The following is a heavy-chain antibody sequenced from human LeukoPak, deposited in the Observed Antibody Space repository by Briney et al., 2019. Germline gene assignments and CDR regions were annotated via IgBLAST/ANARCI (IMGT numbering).Heavy chain of an antibody. J-gene: IGHJ4*02. V-gene: IGHV4-38-2*02. CDR1: NYSISSGYY. Sequence: PSETLSLTCTVSNYSISSGYYWGWIRQPPGKGLEWIGSLHHSGSAYHNPSLKSRVTISVDTSKNQFSLKLSSVTAADTAVYYCARLAVVTGLDYWGQGTLVTVSS. CDR3: ARLAVVTGLDY. D-gene: IGHD2-21*02. CDR2: LHHSGSA.